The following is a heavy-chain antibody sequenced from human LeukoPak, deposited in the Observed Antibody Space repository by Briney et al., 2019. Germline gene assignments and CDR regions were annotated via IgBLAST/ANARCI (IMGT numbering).Heavy chain of an antibody. CDR3: ARSLSSGYYYFDY. CDR2: IYTSGST. D-gene: IGHD3-22*01. CDR1: GGSISSDRYY. V-gene: IGHV4-61*02. J-gene: IGHJ4*02. Sequence: PSQTLSPTCSVSGGSISSDRYYWSWIRQPAGKGLAWIGRIYTSGSTYYNPSLKSRVTISVDTSKNQFSLKLSSVTAADTAVYYCARSLSSGYYYFDYWGPGTLVTVSS.